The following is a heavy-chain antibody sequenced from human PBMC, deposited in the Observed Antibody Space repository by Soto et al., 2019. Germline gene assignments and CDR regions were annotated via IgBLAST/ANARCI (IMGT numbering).Heavy chain of an antibody. CDR3: ASGRYSSGWYPDYFDS. J-gene: IGHJ4*02. D-gene: IGHD6-19*01. V-gene: IGHV3-7*03. CDR1: GFTFSSYW. Sequence: PGGSLRLSCAASGFTFSSYWMSWVRQAPGKGLEWVANIKPDGSDKYYVDSLNGRFTISRDNAKNSLYLQMNSLRVEDTAVYYCASGRYSSGWYPDYFDSWGQGTLVTVSS. CDR2: IKPDGSDK.